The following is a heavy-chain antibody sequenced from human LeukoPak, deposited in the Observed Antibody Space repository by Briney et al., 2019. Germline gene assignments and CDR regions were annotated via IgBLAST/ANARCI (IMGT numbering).Heavy chain of an antibody. CDR2: ISGSGGST. CDR1: GFTFSSYA. CDR3: AKTRPLDSSSWSHGDY. D-gene: IGHD6-13*01. Sequence: GGSLRLSCAASGFTFSSYAMSWVRQAPGKGLEWVSAISGSGGSTYYADSVKGRFTISRDNSKNTLYLQMNSLRAEDTAVYYCAKTRPLDSSSWSHGDYWGQGTLVAVSS. J-gene: IGHJ4*02. V-gene: IGHV3-23*01.